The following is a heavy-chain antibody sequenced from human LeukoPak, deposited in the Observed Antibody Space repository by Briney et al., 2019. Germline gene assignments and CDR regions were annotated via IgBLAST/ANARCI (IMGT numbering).Heavy chain of an antibody. CDR3: ARGGPLTIFVVVIRSYYYYYMDV. D-gene: IGHD3-3*01. CDR2: FYNSEST. Sequence: SETLSLTCTVSGDSISSSSYYWGWIRQPPGKGLEWIGSFYNSESTYYNPSLKSRATISEDTPKNHFSLKRSSVTAANTAVYYCARGGPLTIFVVVIRSYYYYYMDVWGKGTTVTVSS. V-gene: IGHV4-39*02. CDR1: GDSISSSSYY. J-gene: IGHJ6*03.